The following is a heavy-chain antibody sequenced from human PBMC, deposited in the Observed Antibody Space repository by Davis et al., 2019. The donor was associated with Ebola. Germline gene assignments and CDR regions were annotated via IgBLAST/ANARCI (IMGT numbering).Heavy chain of an antibody. J-gene: IGHJ6*02. Sequence: GESLKISCAASGVTFSSYEMNWVRQAPGKGLEWVSVIYSGGSTYYADSVKGRFTISRDNSKNTLYLQMNSLRAEDTAVYYCAGLGYCSSTSCLYYYYYGMDVWGQGTTVTVSS. CDR2: IYSGGST. D-gene: IGHD2-2*01. V-gene: IGHV3-66*04. CDR1: GVTFSSYE. CDR3: AGLGYCSSTSCLYYYYYGMDV.